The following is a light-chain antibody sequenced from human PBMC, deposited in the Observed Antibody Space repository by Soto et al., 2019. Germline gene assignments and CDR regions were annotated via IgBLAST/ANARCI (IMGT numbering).Light chain of an antibody. CDR1: SSDVGGYNY. CDR2: EVS. CDR3: SSYTSSSIDYV. Sequence: QSALTQPASVSGSPGQSITISCTGTSSDVGGYNYVSWYQQHPGKAHKLMIYEVSNRPSGVSNRFSGSKSGNTASLTISGLQAEDEADYYCSSYTSSSIDYVFGTGTKLTVL. V-gene: IGLV2-14*01. J-gene: IGLJ1*01.